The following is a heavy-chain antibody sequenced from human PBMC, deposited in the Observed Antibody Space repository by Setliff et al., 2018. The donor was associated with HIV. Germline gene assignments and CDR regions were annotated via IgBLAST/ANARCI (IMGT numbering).Heavy chain of an antibody. CDR2: IIPIFGTA. CDR1: GYTFTSYD. Sequence: ASVKVSCKASGYTFTSYDINWVRQATGQGLEWMGGIIPIFGTAHYAQKFQGRVTITADESTSTAYMELSSLRSEDTAVYYCARGGEGMALYPDYWGQGTLVTVSS. V-gene: IGHV1-69*13. D-gene: IGHD1-26*01. CDR3: ARGGEGMALYPDY. J-gene: IGHJ4*02.